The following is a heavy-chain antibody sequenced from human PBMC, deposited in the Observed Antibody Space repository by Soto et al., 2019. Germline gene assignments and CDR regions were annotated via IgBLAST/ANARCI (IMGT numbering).Heavy chain of an antibody. CDR2: ITGSGGNT. Sequence: GGNLRLSCAVSGFTFSSHAMSWVRQSPGKGLEWLSAITGSGGNTYYADSVKGRFTISRDNSKDTLYLQMNSLRAEDTAGYYCTKSAFSEEDYFYYVLAGWGQGATVTVS. D-gene: IGHD3-16*01. CDR1: GFTFSSHA. CDR3: TKSAFSEEDYFYYVLAG. V-gene: IGHV3-23*01. J-gene: IGHJ6*02.